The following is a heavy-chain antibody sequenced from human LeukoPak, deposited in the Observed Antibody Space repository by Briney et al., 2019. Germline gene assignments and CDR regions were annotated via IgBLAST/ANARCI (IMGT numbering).Heavy chain of an antibody. Sequence: GGSLRLSCAASGFTFSDYYMSWIRQAPGKGLEWVSYISSSSSYTNYADSVKGRFTISRDNAKNSLYLQMNSLRAEDTAVYYCARDYGGYDYYYYGMDVWGQGTTVTVSS. CDR2: ISSSSSYT. V-gene: IGHV3-11*06. D-gene: IGHD4-17*01. CDR1: GFTFSDYY. CDR3: ARDYGGYDYYYYGMDV. J-gene: IGHJ6*02.